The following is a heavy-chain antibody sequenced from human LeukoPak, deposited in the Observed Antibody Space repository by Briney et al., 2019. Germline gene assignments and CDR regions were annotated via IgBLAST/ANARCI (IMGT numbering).Heavy chain of an antibody. CDR3: ARHTTMVRGVIGSSDY. Sequence: SETLSLTCTVSGGSISSSDYYWGWIRQPPGKGLEWIGSIYYSGTTYYNPSLKSRVTISVVTSKNQFSLKLSSVTAADTAVYYCARHTTMVRGVIGSSDYWGQGTLVTVSS. V-gene: IGHV4-39*01. CDR1: GGSISSSDYY. D-gene: IGHD3-10*01. J-gene: IGHJ4*02. CDR2: IYYSGTT.